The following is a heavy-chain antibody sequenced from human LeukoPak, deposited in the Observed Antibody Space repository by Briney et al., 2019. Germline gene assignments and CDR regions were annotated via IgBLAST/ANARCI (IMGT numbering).Heavy chain of an antibody. CDR2: IEGDESRT. CDR3: ARDTARGGSYIEY. V-gene: IGHV3-74*01. D-gene: IGHD1-26*01. J-gene: IGHJ4*02. Sequence: GRSLRLSCAASGFTFSSYGMHWVRQAPGKGLVWVSRIEGDESRTDYVDSVKGRFTISRDNAKNILYLQMNSLRAEDTGVYYCARDTARGGSYIEYWGQGTLVTVSS. CDR1: GFTFSSYG.